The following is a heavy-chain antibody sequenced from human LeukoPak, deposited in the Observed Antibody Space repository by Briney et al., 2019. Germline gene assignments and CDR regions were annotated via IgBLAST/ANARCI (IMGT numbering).Heavy chain of an antibody. J-gene: IGHJ5*02. CDR3: ARESFYNVARWFDP. D-gene: IGHD5-24*01. V-gene: IGHV4-30-2*01. CDR2: IYHSGST. CDR1: GGSISSGGYS. Sequence: SETLSLTCAVSGGSISSGGYSWSWIRQPPGKGLEWIGYIYHSGSTYYNPSLKSRVTIPVDTSKNQFSLKLNSVTAADTAVYYCARESFYNVARWFDPWGQGTLVTVSS.